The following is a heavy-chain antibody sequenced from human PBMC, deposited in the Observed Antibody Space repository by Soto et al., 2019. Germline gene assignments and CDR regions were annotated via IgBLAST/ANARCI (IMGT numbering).Heavy chain of an antibody. CDR1: GFTFSSYA. Sequence: GGSLRLSCSASGFTFSSYAMSWVRQAPGKGLEWVSAISGSGGSTYYADSVKGRFTISRDNSKNTLYLQMNSLRAEDTAVYYCAKAGLYSSGWYAGGDYWGQGTLVTVSS. CDR3: AKAGLYSSGWYAGGDY. CDR2: ISGSGGST. D-gene: IGHD6-19*01. J-gene: IGHJ4*02. V-gene: IGHV3-23*01.